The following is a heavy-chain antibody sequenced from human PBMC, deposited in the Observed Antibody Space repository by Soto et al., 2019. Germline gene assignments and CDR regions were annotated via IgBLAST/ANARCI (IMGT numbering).Heavy chain of an antibody. CDR3: ARDDYTDYGLDY. Sequence: QVQVVQSGAEVKKPGSSVKVSCKASGGTLNSYAINWVRQAPGQGLEWMGLIIPIFGTTNYAQKFQGRVTITADKSTSTAYMELTSLRSKDTAVYYCARDDYTDYGLDYWGQGTLVTVSS. D-gene: IGHD4-17*01. CDR1: GGTLNSYA. J-gene: IGHJ4*02. V-gene: IGHV1-69*06. CDR2: IIPIFGTT.